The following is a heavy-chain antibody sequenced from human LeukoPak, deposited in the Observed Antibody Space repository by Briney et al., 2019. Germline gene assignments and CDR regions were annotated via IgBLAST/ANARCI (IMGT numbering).Heavy chain of an antibody. CDR3: AREDTPPYYDFWSGYYEGAKSRPFDY. V-gene: IGHV3-7*01. CDR2: INQDGSEK. J-gene: IGHJ4*02. Sequence: GGSLRLSCAASGFTFSSYWMSWVRQAPGKGLEWVANINQDGSEKYYVDSVKGRFTISRDNAKNSLYLQMNSLRAEDTAVYYCAREDTPPYYDFWSGYYEGAKSRPFDYWGQGTLVTVSS. D-gene: IGHD3-3*01. CDR1: GFTFSSYW.